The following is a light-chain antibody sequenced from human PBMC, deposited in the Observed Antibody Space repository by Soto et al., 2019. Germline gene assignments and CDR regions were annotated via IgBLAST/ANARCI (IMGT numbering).Light chain of an antibody. Sequence: QPVLTQSPSASGTPGQRVTISCSGSSSSIGSNTVNWYQQLPRTAPKLLIYYNNQRPSGVPDRFSGSKSGTSASLAIRGLQSEDEADYFCAAWDDSLSGVVFGGGTQLTVL. CDR3: AAWDDSLSGVV. V-gene: IGLV1-44*01. J-gene: IGLJ2*01. CDR2: YNN. CDR1: SSSIGSNT.